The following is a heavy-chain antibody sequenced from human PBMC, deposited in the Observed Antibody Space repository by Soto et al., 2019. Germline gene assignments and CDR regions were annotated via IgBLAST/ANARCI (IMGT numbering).Heavy chain of an antibody. CDR3: ARVKMYSSSWSPHYYYYGMDV. D-gene: IGHD6-13*01. CDR1: GGTFSSYA. CDR2: IIPIFGTA. V-gene: IGHV1-69*13. Sequence: ASVKVSCKASGGTFSSYAISWVRQAPGQGLEWMGGIIPIFGTANYAQKFQGRVTITADESTSTAYMELSSLRSEDTAVYYCARVKMYSSSWSPHYYYYGMDVWGQGTTVTVS. J-gene: IGHJ6*02.